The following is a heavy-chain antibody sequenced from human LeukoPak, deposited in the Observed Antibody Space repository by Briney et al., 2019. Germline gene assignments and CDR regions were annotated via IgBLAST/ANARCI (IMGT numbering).Heavy chain of an antibody. Sequence: ASVKVSCKASGYTFTSYYMHWVRQAPGQGLEWMGIINPSGGSTSYAQKFQGRVTITADESTSTAYMELSSLRSEDTAVYYCARDGQWLSLRASWFDPWGQGTLVTVSS. V-gene: IGHV1-46*01. CDR1: GYTFTSYY. D-gene: IGHD6-19*01. CDR2: INPSGGST. J-gene: IGHJ5*02. CDR3: ARDGQWLSLRASWFDP.